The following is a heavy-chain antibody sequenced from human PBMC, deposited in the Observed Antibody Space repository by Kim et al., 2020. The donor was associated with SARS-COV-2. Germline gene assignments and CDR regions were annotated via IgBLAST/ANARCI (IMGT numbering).Heavy chain of an antibody. J-gene: IGHJ6*02. D-gene: IGHD5-12*01. V-gene: IGHV4-39*01. Sequence: SETLSLTCTVSGGSISSSSYYWGWIRQPPGKGLEWLGSIYYSGSTYYNPSLKSRVTISVDTSKNQFSLKLSSVTAADTAVYYCAGELATILSYYYAMDVWGQGTTVTVSS. CDR1: GGSISSSSYY. CDR3: AGELATILSYYYAMDV. CDR2: IYYSGST.